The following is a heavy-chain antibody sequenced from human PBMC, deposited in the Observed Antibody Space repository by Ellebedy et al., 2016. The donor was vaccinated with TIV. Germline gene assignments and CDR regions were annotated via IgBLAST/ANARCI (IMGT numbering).Heavy chain of an antibody. CDR3: AKDPHRRDYGDYGCHN. CDR2: ISGDGFTT. D-gene: IGHD4-17*01. V-gene: IGHV3-43*02. CDR1: GFTFDDYA. J-gene: IGHJ4*02. Sequence: GESLKISCAASGFTFDDYAMHWVRQAPGRGLEWVSLISGDGFTTYYADSVQGRFTMSRDNSKNSLYLQMNNLTTEDTAFYYCAKDPHRRDYGDYGCHNWGQGTLVTVSS.